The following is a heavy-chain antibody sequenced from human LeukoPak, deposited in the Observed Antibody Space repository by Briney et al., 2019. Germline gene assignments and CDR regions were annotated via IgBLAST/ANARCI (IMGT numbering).Heavy chain of an antibody. D-gene: IGHD6-13*01. J-gene: IGHJ6*03. CDR3: AKERGDQYSSGWFLYFYYYMDV. CDR1: GYTFTGYH. Sequence: ASVKVSCKASGYTFTGYHMYWVRQAPGQGLEWMGWINPNSGGTSNAQKFQGRVTMTRDTSISTAYMELSRLRSDDTAMYFCAKERGDQYSSGWFLYFYYYMDVWGKGTTVTISS. V-gene: IGHV1-2*02. CDR2: INPNSGGT.